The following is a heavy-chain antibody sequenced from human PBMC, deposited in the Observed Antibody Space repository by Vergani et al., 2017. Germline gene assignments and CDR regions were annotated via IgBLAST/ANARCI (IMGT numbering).Heavy chain of an antibody. J-gene: IGHJ6*02. CDR3: ARDATFYYYGMDV. CDR1: GFTFSSYA. V-gene: IGHV3-64*01. Sequence: EVQLVESGGGLVQPGGSLRLSCAASGFTFSSYAMHWVRQAPGKGLEYVSAISSNGGSTYYANSVKGRFTISRDNSKNTLYLQMNSLRAEDTAVYYCARDATFYYYGMDVWGQGTTVTVSS. CDR2: ISSNGGST. D-gene: IGHD2-15*01.